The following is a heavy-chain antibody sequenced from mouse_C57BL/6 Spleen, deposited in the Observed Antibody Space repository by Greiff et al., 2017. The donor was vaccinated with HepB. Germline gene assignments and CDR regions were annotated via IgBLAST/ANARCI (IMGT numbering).Heavy chain of an antibody. CDR1: GFSVSDYG. CDR2: IWSGRST. D-gene: IGHD1-1*01. Sequence: VKLQQSGPGLVKPSQGLSITCFASGFSVSDYGVNWVSQSPGKGLEWLGVIWSGRSTDYNAAFISRLSTSTDNSKSQFFFKMNSLQADDTSIYYCARDDYYGSSYNAMDYWGQGTSVTVSS. CDR3: ARDDYYGSSYNAMDY. J-gene: IGHJ4*01. V-gene: IGHV2-2*01.